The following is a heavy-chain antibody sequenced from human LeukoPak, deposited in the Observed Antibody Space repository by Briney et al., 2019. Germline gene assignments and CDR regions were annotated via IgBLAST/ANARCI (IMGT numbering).Heavy chain of an antibody. J-gene: IGHJ4*02. Sequence: PSETLSLTCAVSGGSISSYYWSWIRQPPGKGLEWIGYIYYSGSTNYNPSLKSRVTISVDTSRNQFSLKLSSVTAADTAVYYCARDCSGASYYDYWGQGTLVTVSS. CDR2: IYYSGST. V-gene: IGHV4-59*01. CDR1: GGSISSYY. D-gene: IGHD2-15*01. CDR3: ARDCSGASYYDY.